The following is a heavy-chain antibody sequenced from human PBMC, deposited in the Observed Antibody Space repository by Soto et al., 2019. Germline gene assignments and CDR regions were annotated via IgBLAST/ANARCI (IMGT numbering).Heavy chain of an antibody. CDR2: IYYSGST. Sequence: SETLSLTCTVSGGSISSYYWSWIRQPPGKGLEWIGYIYYSGSTNYNPSLKSRVTISVDTPKNQFSLKLSSVTAADTAVYYCARVVVVPAAIGMGSDWFDPWGQGTPVTVSS. V-gene: IGHV4-59*01. D-gene: IGHD2-2*01. CDR3: ARVVVVPAAIGMGSDWFDP. CDR1: GGSISSYY. J-gene: IGHJ5*02.